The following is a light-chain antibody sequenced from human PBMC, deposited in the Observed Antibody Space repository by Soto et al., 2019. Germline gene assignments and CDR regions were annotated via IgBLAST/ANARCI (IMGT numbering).Light chain of an antibody. CDR3: HQYNSWPPGT. CDR2: DAS. V-gene: IGKV3-15*01. Sequence: ENVLTQSPGTLSLSPGERATLSCRASQSISRSLAWYQQKPGQAPRLLISDASTRATGIPARFSGSGSGTEFTLTISSLQSEDFALYYCHQYNSWPPGTFGQGTKVEIK. J-gene: IGKJ2*01. CDR1: QSISRS.